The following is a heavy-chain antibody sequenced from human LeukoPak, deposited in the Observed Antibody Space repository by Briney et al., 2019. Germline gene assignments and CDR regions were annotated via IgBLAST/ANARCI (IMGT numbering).Heavy chain of an antibody. CDR1: GFTFSSYA. J-gene: IGHJ5*02. D-gene: IGHD6-19*01. CDR2: ISGSGGST. Sequence: GGSLRLSCAASGFTFSSYAMSWLRQAPGKGLEWVSAISGSGGSTYYADSVKGRFTISRDNSKNTLYLQMNSLRAEDTAVYHCAKGGSGGYLNWFDPWGQGTLVTVSS. V-gene: IGHV3-23*01. CDR3: AKGGSGGYLNWFDP.